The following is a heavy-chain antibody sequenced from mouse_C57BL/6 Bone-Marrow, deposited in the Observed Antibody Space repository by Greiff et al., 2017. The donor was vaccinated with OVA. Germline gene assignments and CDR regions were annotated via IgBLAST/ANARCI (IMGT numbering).Heavy chain of an antibody. CDR3: ARSAGYWYFDV. V-gene: IGHV1-69*01. J-gene: IGHJ1*03. CDR2: IDPSDSYT. Sequence: QVQLKQSGAELVMPGASVKLSCKASGYTFTSYWMHWVKQRPGQGLEWIGEIDPSDSYTNYNQKFKGKSTLTVDKSSSTAYMQLSSLTSEDSAVYYCARSAGYWYFDVWGTGTTVTVSS. CDR1: GYTFTSYW.